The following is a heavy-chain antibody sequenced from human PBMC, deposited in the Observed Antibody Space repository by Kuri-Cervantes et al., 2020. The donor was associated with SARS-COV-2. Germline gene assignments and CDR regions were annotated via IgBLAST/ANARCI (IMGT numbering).Heavy chain of an antibody. J-gene: IGHJ4*02. V-gene: IGHV4-4*07. CDR1: GGSISSYY. CDR3: ARGGGGQLDFDY. D-gene: IGHD6-13*01. CDR2: IYTSGST. Sequence: ESLKISCTVSGGSISSYYWSWIRQPAGKGLEWIGRIYTSGSTNYNPSLKSRVTMSVDTSKNQSSLKLSSVTAADTAVYYCARGGGGQLDFDYWGQGTLVTVSS.